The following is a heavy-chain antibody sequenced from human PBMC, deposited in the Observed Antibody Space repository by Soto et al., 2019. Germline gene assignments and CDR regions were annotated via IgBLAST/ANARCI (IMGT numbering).Heavy chain of an antibody. CDR1: GVAVYTYA. V-gene: IGHV3-30*04. J-gene: IGHJ6*04. D-gene: IGHD2-21*02. CDR2: ISFDGTNT. Sequence: PGWSLRLSTEASGVAVYTYAMHWVRQAPAKGLEWVAVISFDGTNTAYADSVKGRFTFSRDNSKNTLHLQINSLRPGGAAGYYCARDHLDCNAGHCFRGYYGMAGWGKATTVIVS. CDR3: ARDHLDCNAGHCFRGYYGMAG.